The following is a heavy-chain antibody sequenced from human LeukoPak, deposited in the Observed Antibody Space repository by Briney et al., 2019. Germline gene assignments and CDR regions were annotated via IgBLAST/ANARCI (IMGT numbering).Heavy chain of an antibody. D-gene: IGHD4-17*01. V-gene: IGHV3-30*02. CDR1: GFSFSNFG. J-gene: IGHJ5*02. Sequence: GGSLRLSCAASGFSFSNFGMHWVRQAPGKGLDWVAYIRNDASNQYYADSVKGRFSISRDNSKNTLYLQMNSLRAEDTAVYYCARDPHYGDYDGWFDPWGQGTLVTVSS. CDR3: ARDPHYGDYDGWFDP. CDR2: IRNDASNQ.